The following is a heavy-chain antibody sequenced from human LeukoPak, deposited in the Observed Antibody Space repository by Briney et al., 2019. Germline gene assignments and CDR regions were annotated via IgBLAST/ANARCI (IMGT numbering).Heavy chain of an antibody. Sequence: SETLSLTCTVSGGSISSSSYYWGWIRQPPGKGLEWIGSIYYSGSTYYNPSLKSRVTISVDTSKNQFSLKLSSVTAADTAVYYCARYPYSSGLFDPWGQGTLVTVSS. J-gene: IGHJ5*02. V-gene: IGHV4-39*01. CDR2: IYYSGST. D-gene: IGHD6-19*01. CDR3: ARYPYSSGLFDP. CDR1: GGSISSSSYY.